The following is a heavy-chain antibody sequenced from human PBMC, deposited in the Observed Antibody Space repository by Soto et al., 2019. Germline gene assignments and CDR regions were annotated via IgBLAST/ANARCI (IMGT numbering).Heavy chain of an antibody. J-gene: IGHJ4*02. CDR1: GGTFSIYA. D-gene: IGHD3-22*01. V-gene: IGHV1-69*13. CDR3: ARVVVSSGSPNDY. Sequence: ASVKVSCKASGGTFSIYAISWVRQAPGQGLEWMGGIIPIFGTANYAQKFQGRVTITADESMSTAYMELSSLRSEDTAVYYCARVVVSSGSPNDYWGQGTLVTVSS. CDR2: IIPIFGTA.